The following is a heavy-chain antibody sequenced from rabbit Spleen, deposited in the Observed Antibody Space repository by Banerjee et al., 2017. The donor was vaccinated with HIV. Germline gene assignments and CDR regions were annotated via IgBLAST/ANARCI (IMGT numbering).Heavy chain of an antibody. Sequence: QERLVESGGGLVKPEGSLKLSCTASGFSFSNKAVMCWVRQAPGKGLEWVGCIYAGSSGTTYYASWAQGRFTISKASSTTVTLQMTSLTAADTATYFCARDTASGWGYDLWGQGTLVTVS. CDR1: GFSFSNKAV. J-gene: IGHJ4*01. D-gene: IGHD4-1*01. V-gene: IGHV1S45*01. CDR2: IYAGSSGTT. CDR3: ARDTASGWGYDL.